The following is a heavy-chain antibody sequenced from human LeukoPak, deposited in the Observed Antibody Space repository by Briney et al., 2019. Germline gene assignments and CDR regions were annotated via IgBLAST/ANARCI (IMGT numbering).Heavy chain of an antibody. CDR1: GFTFSNAW. J-gene: IGHJ4*02. D-gene: IGHD6-13*01. V-gene: IGHV3-15*01. CDR2: IKSKTDGGTT. CDR3: TTDAYSSSWYGINNYFDY. Sequence: MSGGSLRLSCAASGFTFSNAWMSWVRQAPGKGLEWVGRIKSKTDGGTTDYAAPVKGRFTISRDDSKNTLYLQMNSLKTEDTAVYYCTTDAYSSSWYGINNYFDYWGQGSLVTVSS.